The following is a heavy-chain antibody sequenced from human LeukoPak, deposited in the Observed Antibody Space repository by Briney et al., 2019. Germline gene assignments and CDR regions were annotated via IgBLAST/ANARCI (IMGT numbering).Heavy chain of an antibody. CDR2: ISGRGSGGST. CDR1: GFSFGSSA. Sequence: GGSLRLSCAASGFSFGSSAMSWVRQAPGKGLEWVSSISGRGSGGSTYYADSVKGRFTISRDNSKNTLYLQMNSLRAEDTAVYYCAKEGTLGYCSSTSCYGTYLDYWGQGTLVTVSS. J-gene: IGHJ4*02. CDR3: AKEGTLGYCSSTSCYGTYLDY. V-gene: IGHV3-23*01. D-gene: IGHD2-2*01.